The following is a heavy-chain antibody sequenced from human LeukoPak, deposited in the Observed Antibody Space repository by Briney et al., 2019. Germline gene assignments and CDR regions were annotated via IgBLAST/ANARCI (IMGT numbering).Heavy chain of an antibody. CDR3: ARGRDYYDSSPLNWFDP. D-gene: IGHD3-22*01. CDR1: GYTFTGYY. V-gene: IGHV1-2*02. J-gene: IGHJ5*02. Sequence: ASVKVSCKASGYTFTGYYMHWVRQAPGQGLEWMGWINPNSGGTNYAQKFQGRVTMTRDTSISTAYMELSRLRSEDPAVYYCARGRDYYDSSPLNWFDPWGQGTLVTVSS. CDR2: INPNSGGT.